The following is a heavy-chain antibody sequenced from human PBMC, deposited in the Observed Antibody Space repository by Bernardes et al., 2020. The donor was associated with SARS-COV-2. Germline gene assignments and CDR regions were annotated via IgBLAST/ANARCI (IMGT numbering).Heavy chain of an antibody. CDR1: GFTFDDYA. CDR3: AKDSLGVLSSSLDY. Sequence: GGSLRLSCAASGFTFDDYAMHWVRQAPGKGLEWVSGISWNSGSIGYADSVKGRFTISRDNAKNSLYLQMNSLRAEDTALYYCAKDSLGVLSSSLDYWGQGTLVTVSS. J-gene: IGHJ4*02. D-gene: IGHD6-13*01. CDR2: ISWNSGSI. V-gene: IGHV3-9*01.